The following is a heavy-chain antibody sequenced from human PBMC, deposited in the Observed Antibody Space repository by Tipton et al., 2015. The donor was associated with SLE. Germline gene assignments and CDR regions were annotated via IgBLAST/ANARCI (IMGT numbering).Heavy chain of an antibody. D-gene: IGHD1-14*01. Sequence: LRLSCTVSGGSISSSSYYWGWIRQPPGKGLEWIGSIYYSGSTYYNPSLKSRVTISVDTSKNQFSLKLSSVTAADTAVYYCASPPKTGYNVDLWGRGTLVTVSS. CDR2: IYYSGST. CDR3: ASPPKTGYNVDL. V-gene: IGHV4-39*01. J-gene: IGHJ2*01. CDR1: GGSISSSSYY.